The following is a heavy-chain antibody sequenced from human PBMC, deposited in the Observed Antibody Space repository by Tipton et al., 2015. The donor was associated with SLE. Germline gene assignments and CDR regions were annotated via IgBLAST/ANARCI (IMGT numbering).Heavy chain of an antibody. Sequence: TLSLTCTVSGGSISSHYWSWIRQPPGKGLEWIGYIYYSGSTYYNPSLKSRVTISVDMSKNQFSLKLTSVTAADTAGYYCARDIDGYNWFDPWGQGTLVTVSS. D-gene: IGHD2-15*01. CDR3: ARDIDGYNWFDP. J-gene: IGHJ5*02. CDR1: GGSISSHY. V-gene: IGHV4-59*11. CDR2: IYYSGST.